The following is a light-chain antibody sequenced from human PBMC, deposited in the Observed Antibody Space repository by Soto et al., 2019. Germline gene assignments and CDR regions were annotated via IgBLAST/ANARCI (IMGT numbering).Light chain of an antibody. CDR3: QSYDSSLTLYV. Sequence: QSALTQPPSGSGAPGQSVTISCNGSSSNIGAGYDVHWYQQFPGTAPKLLIYGNSNRPSGVPDRFSGSKSGTSVSLAITGLQAEDEADYYCQSYDSSLTLYVIGTGTKVTVL. J-gene: IGLJ1*01. CDR2: GNS. CDR1: SSNIGAGYD. V-gene: IGLV1-40*01.